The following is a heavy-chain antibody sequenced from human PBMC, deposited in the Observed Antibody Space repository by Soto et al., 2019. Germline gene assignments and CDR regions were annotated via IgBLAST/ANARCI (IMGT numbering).Heavy chain of an antibody. CDR3: ARASYSSGSGAFDI. D-gene: IGHD6-19*01. Sequence: QVQLVQSGAEVKKPGSSVKVTCKASGGTFSSYTISWVRQAPGQGHEWMGRIIPILGIANYAQKFQGRVTITADKSTSTAYMELSSLRSEDTAVYYCARASYSSGSGAFDIWGQGTMVTVSS. V-gene: IGHV1-69*02. J-gene: IGHJ3*02. CDR2: IIPILGIA. CDR1: GGTFSSYT.